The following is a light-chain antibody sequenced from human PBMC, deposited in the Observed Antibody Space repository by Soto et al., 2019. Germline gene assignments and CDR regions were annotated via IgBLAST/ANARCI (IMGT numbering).Light chain of an antibody. J-gene: IGKJ1*01. Sequence: EIVMTQSPATLSVSPGDRATLSCRASQSVDNDLAWYQQKPGQPPRLLIYDASTRATGIPARFSGSQSGTEFTLTISSLQSEDFAIYYCQQYKNGWTFGQGTKVDIK. CDR2: DAS. CDR1: QSVDND. V-gene: IGKV3D-15*01. CDR3: QQYKNGWT.